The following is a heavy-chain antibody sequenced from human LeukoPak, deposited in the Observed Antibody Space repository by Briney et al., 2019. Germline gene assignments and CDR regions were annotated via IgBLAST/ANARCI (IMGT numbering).Heavy chain of an antibody. V-gene: IGHV1-18*01. Sequence: ASVKVSCKASDYTFTSYGISWVRQAPGQGLEWMGWISAYNGNTKYAQKLQGRVTMTTDTSTSTAYMELRSLRSDDTAVYYCAREFDYGGTSGLYYYYGMDVWGQGTTVTVSS. CDR3: AREFDYGGTSGLYYYYGMDV. CDR1: DYTFTSYG. D-gene: IGHD4-23*01. J-gene: IGHJ6*02. CDR2: ISAYNGNT.